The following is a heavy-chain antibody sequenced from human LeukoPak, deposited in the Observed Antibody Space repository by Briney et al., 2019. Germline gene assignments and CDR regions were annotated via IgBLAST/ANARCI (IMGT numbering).Heavy chain of an antibody. J-gene: IGHJ4*02. CDR3: ARVERWVTSAYYFDY. V-gene: IGHV1-69*13. D-gene: IGHD4-23*01. CDR1: GGTFSSYA. CDR2: IIPIFGTA. Sequence: SVKVSCKASGGTFSSYAISWVRQAPGQGLEWMGGIIPIFGTANYAQKFPGRVTITADESTSTAYMELSSLRSEDTAVYYCARVERWVTSAYYFDYWGQGTLVTVSS.